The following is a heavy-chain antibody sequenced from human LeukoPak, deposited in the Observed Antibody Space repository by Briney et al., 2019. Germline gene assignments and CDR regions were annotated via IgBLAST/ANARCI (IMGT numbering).Heavy chain of an antibody. CDR2: ISGSGGST. CDR3: AKAEGAAGAAPLDY. CDR1: GFTVSSDS. Sequence: GGSLRLSCAASGFTVSSDSISWGRQAPAKGLGWVSAISGSGGSTYYADSVKGRFTISRDNSKNTLYLQRNSLVAEAMAVYYCAKAEGAAGAAPLDYWGQGTLVSVSS. J-gene: IGHJ4*02. V-gene: IGHV3-23*01. D-gene: IGHD6-13*01.